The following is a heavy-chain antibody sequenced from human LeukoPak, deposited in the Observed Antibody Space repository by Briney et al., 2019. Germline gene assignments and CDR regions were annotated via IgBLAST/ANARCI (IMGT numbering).Heavy chain of an antibody. CDR1: GGTFSGYY. V-gene: IGHV4-34*01. CDR3: ARGDSYGYRY. CDR2: IYHSGGT. Sequence: PSETLSLTCAVYGGTFSGYYWSWIRQPPGKGVEWMGEIYHSGGTNYNTCLKSRVTISVATSKSKCSLKLSSVTAADTAVYYCARGDSYGYRYWGQGTLVTVSP. D-gene: IGHD5-18*01. J-gene: IGHJ4*02.